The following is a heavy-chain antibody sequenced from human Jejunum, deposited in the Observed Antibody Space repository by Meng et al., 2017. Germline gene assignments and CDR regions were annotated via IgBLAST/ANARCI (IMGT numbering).Heavy chain of an antibody. J-gene: IGHJ4*02. D-gene: IGHD3-9*01. Sequence: SETLSLTCDVSGGSIISSHWWTWVRQAPGKGLEWIGEIFDTGVTSHNPFLKSRVTMSIDKSKNQFSLKLTSVTAADTAVYFCARGYDFLTGFFFDSWGQGTLVTVSS. CDR1: GGSIISSHW. CDR3: ARGYDFLTGFFFDS. V-gene: IGHV4-4*02. CDR2: IFDTGVT.